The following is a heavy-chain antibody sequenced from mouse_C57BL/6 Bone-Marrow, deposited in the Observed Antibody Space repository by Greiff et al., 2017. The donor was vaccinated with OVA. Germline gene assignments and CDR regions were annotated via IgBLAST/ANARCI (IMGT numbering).Heavy chain of an antibody. Sequence: EVQLVESGGGLVKPGGSLKLSCAASGFTFSDYGMHWVRQAPEKGLEWVAYISSGSSTIYYADTVKGRFTISRDNAKNTLFLQMTSLRSEDTAMYYCARGELIPDYFDYWGQGTTLTVSS. CDR1: GFTFSDYG. J-gene: IGHJ2*01. V-gene: IGHV5-17*01. CDR2: ISSGSSTI. CDR3: ARGELIPDYFDY.